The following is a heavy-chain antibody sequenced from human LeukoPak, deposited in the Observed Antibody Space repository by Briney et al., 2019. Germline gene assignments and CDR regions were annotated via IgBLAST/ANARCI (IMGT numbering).Heavy chain of an antibody. CDR3: ARVLKVRGVLQGYFDY. J-gene: IGHJ4*02. CDR1: GYTFTSYG. D-gene: IGHD3-10*01. Sequence: ASVKVSCKASGYTFTSYGISWVRQAPGQGLEWMVWISAYNGNTNYAQKLQGRVTMTTDTSTSTAYMELRSLRSDDTAVYYCARVLKVRGVLQGYFDYWGQGTLVTVSS. CDR2: ISAYNGNT. V-gene: IGHV1-18*01.